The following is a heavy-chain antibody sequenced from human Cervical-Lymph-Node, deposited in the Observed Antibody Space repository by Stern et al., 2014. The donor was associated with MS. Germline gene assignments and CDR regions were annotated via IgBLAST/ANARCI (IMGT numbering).Heavy chain of an antibody. CDR3: ARDNDDNGMDV. Sequence: VQLVQSGADVKQPGSSVKVSCTASGDTFINFGISWVRQAPGQGLEWMVGFIPLFGTTEYAQKFQGRVTISADESATTVYMELSGLRSEDTAVYYCARDNDDNGMDVWGQGTTVTVTS. D-gene: IGHD1-1*01. CDR1: GDTFINFG. V-gene: IGHV1-69*01. CDR2: FIPLFGTT. J-gene: IGHJ6*02.